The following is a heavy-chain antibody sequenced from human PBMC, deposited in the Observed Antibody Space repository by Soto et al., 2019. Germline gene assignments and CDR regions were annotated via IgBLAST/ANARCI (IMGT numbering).Heavy chain of an antibody. CDR3: ARGPRVVPAAMRYYYYGMDV. CDR1: GGSFSGYY. Sequence: QVQLQQWGAGLLKPSETLSLTCAVYGGSFSGYYWSWIRQPPGKGLEWIGEINHSGSTNYNPSLKSRVTISVDPSKNQFSLKLSSVTAADTAVYYCARGPRVVPAAMRYYYYGMDVWGQGTTVTVSS. V-gene: IGHV4-34*01. CDR2: INHSGST. J-gene: IGHJ6*02. D-gene: IGHD2-2*01.